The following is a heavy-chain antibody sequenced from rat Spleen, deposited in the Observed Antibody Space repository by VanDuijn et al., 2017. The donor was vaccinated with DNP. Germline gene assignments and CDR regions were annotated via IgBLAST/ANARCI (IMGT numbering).Heavy chain of an antibody. D-gene: IGHD1-4*01. CDR3: IWDYQNWFPY. Sequence: EVQLVETGGSLVLPGNSLKLTCATSGFIFSYAWMHWVRQSPGKQLEWVAQIKGKSDNYATYYAESVKGRFTISRDESKSSVYLQMNNLKDEDTAIYYCIWDYQNWFPYWGQGTLVTVSS. CDR2: IKGKSDNYAT. V-gene: IGHV6-8*01. J-gene: IGHJ3*01. CDR1: GFIFSYAW.